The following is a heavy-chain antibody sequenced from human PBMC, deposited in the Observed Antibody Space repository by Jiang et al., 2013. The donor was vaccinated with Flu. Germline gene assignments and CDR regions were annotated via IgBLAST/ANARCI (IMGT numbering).Heavy chain of an antibody. CDR3: ARALAAGTIFDY. CDR2: ISYTGST. Sequence: GPGLVKPSETLSLTCTVSGASISNYYWSWIRQPPGKGLEWIGYISYTGSTNYNPSLKSRVTTSVDTSKNQFSLKLSSVTAADTAVYYCARALAAGTIFDYWGQGTLVTVS. CDR1: GASISNYY. V-gene: IGHV4-59*01. J-gene: IGHJ4*02. D-gene: IGHD6-13*01.